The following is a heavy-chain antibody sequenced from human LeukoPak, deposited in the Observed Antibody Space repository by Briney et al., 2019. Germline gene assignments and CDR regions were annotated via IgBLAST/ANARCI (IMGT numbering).Heavy chain of an antibody. J-gene: IGHJ5*02. Sequence: KASETLSLTCAVYGGSFSGYYWSWIRQPPGKGLEWIGEINHSGSTNYNPSLKSRVTISVDTSKNQFSLKLSSVTAADTAVYYCARADIVVAPAAPNWFDPWGQGTLVTVSS. V-gene: IGHV4-34*01. CDR2: INHSGST. CDR1: GGSFSGYY. D-gene: IGHD2-2*01. CDR3: ARADIVVAPAAPNWFDP.